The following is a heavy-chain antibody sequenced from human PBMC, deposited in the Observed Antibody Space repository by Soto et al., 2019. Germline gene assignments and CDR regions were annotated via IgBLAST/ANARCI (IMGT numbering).Heavy chain of an antibody. CDR1: GGTFSSYA. V-gene: IGHV1-69*06. Sequence: SVKVSCKASGGTFSSYAISWVRQAPGQGLEWMGGIIPIFGTANYAQKFQGRVTITADKSTSTAYMELSSLRSEDTAVCYCARGEYSSSYYYYYGMDVWGQGTTVTVSS. CDR3: ARGEYSSSYYYYYGMDV. D-gene: IGHD6-6*01. J-gene: IGHJ6*02. CDR2: IIPIFGTA.